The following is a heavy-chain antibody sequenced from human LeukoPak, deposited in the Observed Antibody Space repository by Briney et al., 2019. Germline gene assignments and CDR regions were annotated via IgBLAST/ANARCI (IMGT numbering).Heavy chain of an antibody. J-gene: IGHJ4*02. CDR1: GFTFVSYW. D-gene: IGHD5-18*01. Sequence: GGSLRLSCAASGFTFVSYWMHWVRQAPGKGLVWVSRINGYGSSTDFADSVKGRFTISRDNAKNTLYLQMNSLRAEDTAVYYCARDALGNTALDYWGQGTLVTASS. CDR3: ARDALGNTALDY. V-gene: IGHV3-74*01. CDR2: INGYGSST.